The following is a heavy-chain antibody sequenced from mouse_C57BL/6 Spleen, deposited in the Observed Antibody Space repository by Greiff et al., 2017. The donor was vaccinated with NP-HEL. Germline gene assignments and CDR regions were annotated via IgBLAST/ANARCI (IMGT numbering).Heavy chain of an antibody. J-gene: IGHJ4*01. CDR1: GFTFSDYG. D-gene: IGHD2-5*01. V-gene: IGHV5-17*01. CDR3: ARRENSNYYAMDY. Sequence: EVQLVESGGGLVKPGGSLKLSCAASGFTFSDYGMHWVRQAPEKGLEWVAYISSGSSTIYYADTVKGRFTISRDNAKNTLFLQMTSLRSEDTAMYYCARRENSNYYAMDYWGQGTSVTVSS. CDR2: ISSGSSTI.